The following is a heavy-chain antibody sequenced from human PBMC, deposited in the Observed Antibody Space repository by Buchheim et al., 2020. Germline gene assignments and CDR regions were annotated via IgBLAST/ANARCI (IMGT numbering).Heavy chain of an antibody. CDR3: ARGASLWFGELPFDP. Sequence: QLQLQESGPGLVKPSETLSLTCTVSGGSISSSSYYWGWIRQPPGKGLEWIGSIYYSGSTYYNPSLKSRVTISVDTSKNQFSLKLSSVTAADTAVYYCARGASLWFGELPFDPWGQGTL. D-gene: IGHD3-10*01. V-gene: IGHV4-39*07. J-gene: IGHJ5*02. CDR1: GGSISSSSYY. CDR2: IYYSGST.